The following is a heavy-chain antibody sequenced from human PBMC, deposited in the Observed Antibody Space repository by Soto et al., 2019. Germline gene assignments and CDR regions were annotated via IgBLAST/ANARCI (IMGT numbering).Heavy chain of an antibody. D-gene: IGHD1-26*01. V-gene: IGHV5-51*01. CDR1: GYSFTSYW. CDR3: ARAPGWELPNWFDP. CDR2: IYPGDSDT. J-gene: IGHJ5*02. Sequence: GEALKISCEGSGYSFTSYWIGWVRQMPGKGLEWMGIIYPGDSDTRSSPSFQGQVTISADKSISTAYLQWSSLKASDTAMYYCARAPGWELPNWFDPWGQGTLVTVSS.